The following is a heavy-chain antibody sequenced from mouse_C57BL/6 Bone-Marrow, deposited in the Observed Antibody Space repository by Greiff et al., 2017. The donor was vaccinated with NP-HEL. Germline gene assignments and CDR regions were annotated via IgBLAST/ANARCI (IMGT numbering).Heavy chain of an antibody. J-gene: IGHJ2*01. D-gene: IGHD2-1*01. CDR1: FFPFPSLF. Sequence: FFHPFVSLSLSFASFFFPFPSLFFSFFRSSPVKCLLFVSAFYCYGVSTYYPDTMERRFIISRDNTKKTLYLQMSSLRSEDTALYYCASRRPPMVTLDYWGQGTTLTVSS. CDR3: ASRRPPMVTLDY. V-gene: IGHV5-2*01. CDR2: FYCYGVST.